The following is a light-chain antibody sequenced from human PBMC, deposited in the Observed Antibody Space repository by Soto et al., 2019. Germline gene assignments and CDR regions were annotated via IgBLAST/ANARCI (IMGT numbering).Light chain of an antibody. V-gene: IGKV3-15*01. CDR1: QDIRTN. CDR2: HSS. J-gene: IGKJ1*01. CDR3: QQYNSYSRT. Sequence: EIVMTQSPPTLSVSPGGKGNLSRRASQDIRTNLAWYQQRPGQAPSLLIYHSSITATGIPARFSGGGSGTEFFLTISSLQPDDFATYYCQQYNSYSRTFGQGTKVDIK.